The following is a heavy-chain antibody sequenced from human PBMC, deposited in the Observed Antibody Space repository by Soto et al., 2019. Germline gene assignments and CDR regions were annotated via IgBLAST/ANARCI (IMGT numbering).Heavy chain of an antibody. CDR3: GTRLYPSGVLFDS. V-gene: IGHV4-59*13. Sequence: SETLSLTCTVSGGSISNYYCSWIRQTPGTGLEYIGFIYNSGTTNYNRSLKSRVTISIDTSKSQLYLKLTSVTAADTAIYYCGTRLYPSGVLFDSWGPGKPVTV. CDR1: GGSISNYY. CDR2: IYNSGTT. D-gene: IGHD3-10*01. J-gene: IGHJ4*02.